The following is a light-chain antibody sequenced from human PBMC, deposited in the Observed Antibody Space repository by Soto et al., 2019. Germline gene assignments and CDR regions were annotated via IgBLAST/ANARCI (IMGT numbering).Light chain of an antibody. CDR1: ESVSSN. CDR2: GAS. Sequence: VMTQSPATLSVSPGERATLSCRASESVSSNLAWYQQRPGQAPRLLIYGASTRGTGIPARFSGSGSGTEFTLTISSLQSEDFAVYYCQQYSDWPPTFGRGTKVDIK. V-gene: IGKV3-15*01. CDR3: QQYSDWPPT. J-gene: IGKJ1*01.